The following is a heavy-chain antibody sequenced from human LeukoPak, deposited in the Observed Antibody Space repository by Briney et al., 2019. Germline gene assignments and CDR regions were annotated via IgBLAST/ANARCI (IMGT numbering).Heavy chain of an antibody. J-gene: IGHJ6*02. CDR1: GFPFSSHA. Sequence: GGSLRLSCSASGFPFSSHAMHWVRQAPGKGLEYVSAISDSGGSTYYADSVKGRFTISRDNSKNTLYLQMSSLRAEDTAVYFCVRGYSFGPYGMDVWGQGTTVTVSS. CDR3: VRGYSFGPYGMDV. V-gene: IGHV3-64D*09. CDR2: ISDSGGST. D-gene: IGHD2-15*01.